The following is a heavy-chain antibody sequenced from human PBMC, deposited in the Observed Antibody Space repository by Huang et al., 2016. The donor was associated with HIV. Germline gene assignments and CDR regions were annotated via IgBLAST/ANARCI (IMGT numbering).Heavy chain of an antibody. CDR1: GGSISSSSYY. J-gene: IGHJ6*02. CDR2: IYYRGNT. Sequence: LQLQESGPGLVKSSETLSLICTVSGGSISSSSYYWGWIRQPPGKGPEWIGSIYYRGNTYHNPPIKSRVTISVDTSKNQYSLKVNSVTAADTAVYYCARHGRVAGHYYNNMDVRGRGTTVTVSS. CDR3: ARHGRVAGHYYNNMDV. V-gene: IGHV4-39*01. D-gene: IGHD6-19*01.